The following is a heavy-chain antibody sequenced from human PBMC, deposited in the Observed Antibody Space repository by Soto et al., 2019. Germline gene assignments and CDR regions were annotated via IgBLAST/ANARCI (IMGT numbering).Heavy chain of an antibody. V-gene: IGHV4-31*03. Sequence: SETLSLTCTVSGGSISSGGYYWTWIRQHPGKGLEWIGYNYYSGSTYYNPSLKSRVTISVDTSKNQFSLKLSSVTAADTAVYYCARASLGELERIDYWGQGTLVTVSS. CDR3: ARASLGELERIDY. J-gene: IGHJ4*02. D-gene: IGHD3-16*01. CDR1: GGSISSGGYY. CDR2: NYYSGST.